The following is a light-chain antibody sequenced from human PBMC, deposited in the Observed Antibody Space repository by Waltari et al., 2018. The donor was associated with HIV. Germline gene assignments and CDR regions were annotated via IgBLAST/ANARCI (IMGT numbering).Light chain of an antibody. CDR1: KSVLSPSNNVNY. CDR3: QQYYATPT. V-gene: IGKV4-1*01. J-gene: IGKJ5*01. CDR2: EAS. Sequence: DIVLTQSPEPLSVSLGERAAIHCKSEKSVLSPSNNVNYFAWYQQRPGQRPTLLFSEASIPSSRVPARFTASGARTDFTLTVDDLPADDVAVYFCQQYYATPTFGRGTQLV.